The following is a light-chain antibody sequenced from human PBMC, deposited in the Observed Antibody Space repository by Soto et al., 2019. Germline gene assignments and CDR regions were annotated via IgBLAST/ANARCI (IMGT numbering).Light chain of an antibody. CDR2: GAS. Sequence: ERVMTQSPVTLSVSPGDSATLCCRASQSVSSDLAWYHQKPGQAPRVIIYGASTRATGIPARFSGSGSGTECTLTINSLQSEDVAVYYCQQYNNWPRTLGQGTKVDI. J-gene: IGKJ1*01. V-gene: IGKV3-15*01. CDR3: QQYNNWPRT. CDR1: QSVSSD.